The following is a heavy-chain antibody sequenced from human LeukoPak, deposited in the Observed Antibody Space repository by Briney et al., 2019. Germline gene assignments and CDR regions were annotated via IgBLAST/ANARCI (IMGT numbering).Heavy chain of an antibody. CDR2: ISTYNGDT. J-gene: IGHJ4*02. CDR3: AREGLGELTLDY. CDR1: GYTFTSYG. V-gene: IGHV1-18*01. D-gene: IGHD3-16*01. Sequence: VASVKVSCKASGYTFTSYGISWVRQAPGQGLEWMGWISTYNGDTNYAQKLQGRVTMTTDTSTNTAYMELGSLRSDDTAVYYCAREGLGELTLDYWGQGTLVTVSS.